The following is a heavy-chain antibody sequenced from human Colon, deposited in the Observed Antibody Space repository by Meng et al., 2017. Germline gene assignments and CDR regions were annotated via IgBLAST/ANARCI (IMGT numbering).Heavy chain of an antibody. Sequence: SRAASGFTFSSFAMNWVRQAPGKGREWGAMMSYDGSRQTYADSVRGRFTISRDNSKNTLFLQMSSLRAEDTAVYYCAKSHATMYYYGMDVWGQGTTVTVSS. D-gene: IGHD5-24*01. CDR2: MSYDGSRQ. J-gene: IGHJ6*02. V-gene: IGHV3-30*15. CDR1: GFTFSSFA. CDR3: AKSHATMYYYGMDV.